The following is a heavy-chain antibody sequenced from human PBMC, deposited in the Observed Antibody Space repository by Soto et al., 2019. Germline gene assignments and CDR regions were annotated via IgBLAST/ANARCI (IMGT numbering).Heavy chain of an antibody. CDR3: AHRVLRTVFGLVTTTAIYFDF. D-gene: IGHD3-3*01. CDR1: GFSLTTSGVG. J-gene: IGHJ4*02. V-gene: IGHV2-5*02. CDR2: IYWDDDK. Sequence: QVKPRQTLTLTCTFSGFSLTTSGVGVGWIRQSPGRAPEWLALIYWDDDKRYSPPLKSRLTITKDASKNQVVLTMADLDPADTATYYCAHRVLRTVFGLVTTTAIYFDFWGQGTPVAVSS.